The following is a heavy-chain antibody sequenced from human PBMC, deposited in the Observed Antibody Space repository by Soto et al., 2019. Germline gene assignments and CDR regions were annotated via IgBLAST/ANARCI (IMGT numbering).Heavy chain of an antibody. CDR2: IYYSGRT. CDR3: ARVPWQLEPTVWFDP. V-gene: IGHV4-30-4*01. D-gene: IGHD1-1*01. J-gene: IGHJ5*02. Sequence: SETLSLTCTVSGGSVSSGDYYWSWIRQPPGKGLEWIGYIYYSGRTYYNPSLESRITISVDTSKNQFSLNLSSVTAADSAVFYCARVPWQLEPTVWFDPWGQGTLVTVSS. CDR1: GGSVSSGDYY.